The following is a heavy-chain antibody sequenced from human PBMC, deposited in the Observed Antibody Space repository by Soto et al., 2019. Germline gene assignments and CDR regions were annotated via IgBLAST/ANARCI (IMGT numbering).Heavy chain of an antibody. Sequence: GGSLRLSCAASGFTFDDYAMHWVRQAPGKGLEWVSLISWDGGSTYYADSVKGRFTISRDNSKNSLYLQMNSLRAEDTALYYCAKDRTQLGAYYYYGMDVWGQGTTVTVSS. CDR2: ISWDGGST. J-gene: IGHJ6*02. CDR3: AKDRTQLGAYYYYGMDV. D-gene: IGHD6-6*01. CDR1: GFTFDDYA. V-gene: IGHV3-43D*03.